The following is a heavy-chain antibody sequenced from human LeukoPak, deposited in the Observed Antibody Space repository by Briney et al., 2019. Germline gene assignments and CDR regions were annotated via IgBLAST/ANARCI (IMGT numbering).Heavy chain of an antibody. D-gene: IGHD3-10*01. CDR1: AFTFSSFW. CDR2: IKDDGSEK. CDR3: ARIKEYGFDI. Sequence: GGSLSLSCAGSAFTFSSFWMSWVRQAPGKGPEWVANIKDDGSEKYYLDSVKGRFTISRDNAKNSLYLQMNSLRAEDTAVYSCARIKEYGFDIWGQGTMVTVSS. J-gene: IGHJ3*02. V-gene: IGHV3-7*01.